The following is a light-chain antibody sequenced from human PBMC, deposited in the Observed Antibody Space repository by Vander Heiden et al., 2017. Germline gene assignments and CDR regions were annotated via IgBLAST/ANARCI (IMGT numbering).Light chain of an antibody. Sequence: DIQMIQSPSSLSASVGDRVTITCRASQSISSYLNWYQQKPGKAPKLLIYAASSLQSGVPSRFSGSGSGTDFTLTISSLQPEDFATYYCQQSYSTVYTFGQGTKLEIK. V-gene: IGKV1-39*01. CDR3: QQSYSTVYT. J-gene: IGKJ2*01. CDR1: QSISSY. CDR2: AAS.